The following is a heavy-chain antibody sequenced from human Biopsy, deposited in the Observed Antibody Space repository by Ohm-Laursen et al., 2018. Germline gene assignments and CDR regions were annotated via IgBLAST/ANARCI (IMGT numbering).Heavy chain of an antibody. CDR2: IYGGGSPV. Sequence: SLRLSCAASGFAFNLYEMNWVRQAPGKGMEWISYIYGGGSPVSYADSVKGRFTISRDNAQNSLYLHMNSLRAEDTAVYYCARLNSGTYDAFDLWGQGTMVIVSS. CDR3: ARLNSGTYDAFDL. D-gene: IGHD1-26*01. CDR1: GFAFNLYE. V-gene: IGHV3-48*03. J-gene: IGHJ3*01.